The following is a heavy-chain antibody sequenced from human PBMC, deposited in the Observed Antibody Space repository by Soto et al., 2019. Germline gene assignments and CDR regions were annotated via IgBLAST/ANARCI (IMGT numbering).Heavy chain of an antibody. CDR1: GFTFDDYA. D-gene: IGHD3-16*02. Sequence: ESGGGLVQPGRSLRLSCAASGFTFDDYAMHWVRQAPGKGLEWVSGISWNSGTIDYADSVKGRFTISRDNAKNSLYLQMNSLRAEDTAFYYCAKVRTESSLFRAFDIWGQGTMVTVSS. J-gene: IGHJ3*02. CDR3: AKVRTESSLFRAFDI. V-gene: IGHV3-9*01. CDR2: ISWNSGTI.